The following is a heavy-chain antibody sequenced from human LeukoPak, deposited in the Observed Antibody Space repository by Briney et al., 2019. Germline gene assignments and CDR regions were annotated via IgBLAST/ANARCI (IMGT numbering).Heavy chain of an antibody. Sequence: PGGSLRLSCAASGFTFSGYWMSWVRQAPGKGLEWVANIKQDGSEKYYVDSVKGRFTISRDNAKNSLYLQMNSLRAEDTAVYYCARDGWATSDYWGQGTLVTASS. CDR1: GFTFSGYW. CDR3: ARDGWATSDY. CDR2: IKQDGSEK. D-gene: IGHD3-10*01. J-gene: IGHJ4*02. V-gene: IGHV3-7*01.